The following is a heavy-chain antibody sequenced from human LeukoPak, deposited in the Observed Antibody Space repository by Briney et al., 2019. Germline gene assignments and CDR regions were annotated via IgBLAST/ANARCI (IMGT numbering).Heavy chain of an antibody. CDR1: GGTFSSYA. Sequence: GASVKVSCKASGGTFSSYAISWVRQAPGQGLEWMGGITPIFGTAKYAQKVQGRVTMSTDESTSTAYMELSSLRSEDTAVYYCAREGGITVFGVARPGGAFDIWGQGTMVTVSS. V-gene: IGHV1-69*05. CDR3: AREGGITVFGVARPGGAFDI. J-gene: IGHJ3*02. CDR2: ITPIFGTA. D-gene: IGHD3-3*01.